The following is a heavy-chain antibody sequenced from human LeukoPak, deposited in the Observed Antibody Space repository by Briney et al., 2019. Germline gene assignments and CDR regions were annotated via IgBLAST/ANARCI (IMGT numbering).Heavy chain of an antibody. CDR1: GGTFSSYA. Sequence: ASVKVSCKASGGTFSSYAISWVRQAPGQGLEWTGRIIPILGIANYAQKFQGRVTITADKSTSTAYMELSSLRSEDTAVYYCARDSGTIFGVVIIPNWFDPWGQGTLVTVSS. V-gene: IGHV1-69*04. CDR2: IIPILGIA. CDR3: ARDSGTIFGVVIIPNWFDP. D-gene: IGHD3-3*01. J-gene: IGHJ5*02.